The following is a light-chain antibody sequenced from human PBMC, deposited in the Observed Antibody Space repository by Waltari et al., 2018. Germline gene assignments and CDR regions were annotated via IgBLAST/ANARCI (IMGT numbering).Light chain of an antibody. CDR1: PPHLGTNS. CDR3: GTWDSSMSVGV. J-gene: IGLJ2*01. CDR2: EDD. Sequence: QSVLPHPPSVSAASGQTVTISCSRRPPHLGTNSVSWYQQFPGTAPKLLIYEDDKRPSGISGRFSGSKSGTSATLDIHGLQTGDEADYYCGTWDSSMSVGVLGGGTKVTVL. V-gene: IGLV1-51*01.